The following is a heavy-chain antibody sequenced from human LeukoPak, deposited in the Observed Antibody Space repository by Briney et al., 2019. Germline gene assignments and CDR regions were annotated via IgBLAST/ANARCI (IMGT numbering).Heavy chain of an antibody. CDR1: GGTFSSYA. J-gene: IGHJ4*02. CDR3: ARAASLDY. D-gene: IGHD2-2*01. Sequence: GASVKVSCKASGGTFSSYAMNWVRQAPGQGLEWMGWINTNTGKPTYAQGFTGRFVFSLDSSVSTAYLQINSLNAEGTAVYYCARAASLDYWGQGTLVTVSS. CDR2: INTNTGKP. V-gene: IGHV7-4-1*02.